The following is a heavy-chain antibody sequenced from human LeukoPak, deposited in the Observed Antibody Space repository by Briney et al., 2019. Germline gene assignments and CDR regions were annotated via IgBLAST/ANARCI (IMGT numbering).Heavy chain of an antibody. CDR2: IIPILGIA. CDR3: ASLDCGGDCYRPEYFQH. V-gene: IGHV1-69*04. D-gene: IGHD2-21*02. J-gene: IGHJ1*01. CDR1: GGTFSSYA. Sequence: GASVKVSCKASGGTFSSYAISWVRQAPGQGLEWMGRIIPILGIANYAQKFQGRVTITADKSMSTAYMELSSLRSEDTAVYYCASLDCGGDCYRPEYFQHWGQGTLVTVSS.